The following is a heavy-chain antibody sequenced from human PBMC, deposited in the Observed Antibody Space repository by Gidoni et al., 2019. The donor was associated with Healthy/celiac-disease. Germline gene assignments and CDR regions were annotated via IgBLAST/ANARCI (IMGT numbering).Heavy chain of an antibody. J-gene: IGHJ6*03. CDR3: ARNPLRYCSGGSCSRSYMDV. D-gene: IGHD2-15*01. Sequence: EVQLVEYGGGLVQPGGSLRRSCAASGFTFSSYALQWVRQAPGKGLEYVSAISSNGGSTYYANSVKGRFTISRYKSKNTLYLQMGSLRAEDMAVYYCARNPLRYCSGGSCSRSYMDVCGKGTTFTVSS. CDR1: GFTFSSYA. V-gene: IGHV3-64*01. CDR2: ISSNGGST.